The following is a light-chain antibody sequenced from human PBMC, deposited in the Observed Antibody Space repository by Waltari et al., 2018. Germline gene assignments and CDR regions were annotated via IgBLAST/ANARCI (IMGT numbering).Light chain of an antibody. CDR1: QNILYSSNNKNY. CDR2: WAS. Sequence: DTVMTQSPNSLAVSLGERATINFKSSQNILYSSNNKNYLAWYQQKPGQPPKLLLYWASTRASGVPDRFSGSGSGTDFTLTISSLRTEDVAVYYCQQYYTIPITFGQGTRLEIK. J-gene: IGKJ5*01. V-gene: IGKV4-1*01. CDR3: QQYYTIPIT.